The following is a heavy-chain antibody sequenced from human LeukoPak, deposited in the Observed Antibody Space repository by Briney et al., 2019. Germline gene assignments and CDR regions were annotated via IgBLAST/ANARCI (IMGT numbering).Heavy chain of an antibody. Sequence: ASVKVSCKASGGTFSSYAISWVRQAPGQGLEWMGRIIPIFGTANYAQKFQGRVTITTDESTSTAYMELSSLRSEDTAVYYCARNQGYYGSGSYYYGYWGQGTLVTVSS. D-gene: IGHD3-10*01. J-gene: IGHJ4*02. V-gene: IGHV1-69*05. CDR2: IIPIFGTA. CDR1: GGTFSSYA. CDR3: ARNQGYYGSGSYYYGY.